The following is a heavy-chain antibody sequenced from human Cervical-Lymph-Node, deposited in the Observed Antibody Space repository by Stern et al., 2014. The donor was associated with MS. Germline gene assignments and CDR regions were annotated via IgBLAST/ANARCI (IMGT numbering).Heavy chain of an antibody. CDR3: ARQGAYCSSTSCYNLQY. CDR1: GYTFTGYY. D-gene: IGHD2-2*02. CDR2: INPNSGGT. Sequence: VQLVQSGAEVKKPGASVKVSCKTSGYTFTGYYMHWVRQAPGQGLEWMGRINPNSGGTNYAQKFQGRVTMTRDTSISTAYMELSRLRSDDTAVYYCARQGAYCSSTSCYNLQYWGQGTLVTVSS. V-gene: IGHV1-2*06. J-gene: IGHJ4*02.